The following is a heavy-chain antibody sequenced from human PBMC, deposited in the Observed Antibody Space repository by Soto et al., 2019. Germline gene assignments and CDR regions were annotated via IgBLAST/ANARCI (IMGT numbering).Heavy chain of an antibody. CDR1: GSTFTSYA. J-gene: IGHJ6*02. CDR3: ARGNSYYGSGSYYDYYGMDV. CDR2: SNAGNGNT. V-gene: IGHV1-3*02. D-gene: IGHD3-10*01. Sequence: VASVKVSCKASGSTFTSYAMHWVRQAPGQRLEWMGWSNAGNGNTKYSQEFQGRVTITRDTSASTAYMELSSLRSEDMAVYYCARGNSYYGSGSYYDYYGMDVWGQGTTVTVSS.